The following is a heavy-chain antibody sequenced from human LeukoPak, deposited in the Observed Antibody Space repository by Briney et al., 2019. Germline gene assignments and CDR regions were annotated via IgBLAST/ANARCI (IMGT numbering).Heavy chain of an antibody. Sequence: GSLRLSCAASGFTFSSYAMSWVRQAPGKGLEWVAVISYDGSNKYYADSVKGRFTISRDNSKNTLYLQMNSLRAEDTAVYYCARDPITMVRGVINYGMDVWGKGTTVTVSS. J-gene: IGHJ6*04. CDR1: GFTFSSYA. CDR2: ISYDGSNK. V-gene: IGHV3-30*04. D-gene: IGHD3-10*01. CDR3: ARDPITMVRGVINYGMDV.